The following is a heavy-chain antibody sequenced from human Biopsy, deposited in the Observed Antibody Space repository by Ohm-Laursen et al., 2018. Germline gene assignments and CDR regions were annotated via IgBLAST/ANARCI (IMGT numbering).Heavy chain of an antibody. D-gene: IGHD4-17*01. CDR2: VPYSGAT. CDR1: GGSFNDYS. Sequence: SETLSLTWAVFGGSFNDYSWTWIRQAPGKGLEWLGSVPYSGATYYNPPLTSRATISVDTAKNQFFLKLRSATAADTAVYYCARPLRGGEYEGFDLWGPGTMVSVSP. V-gene: IGHV4-34*01. J-gene: IGHJ3*01. CDR3: ARPLRGGEYEGFDL.